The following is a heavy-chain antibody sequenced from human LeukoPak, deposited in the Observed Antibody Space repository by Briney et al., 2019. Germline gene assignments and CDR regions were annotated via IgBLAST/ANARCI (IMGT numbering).Heavy chain of an antibody. CDR2: IYWDDDK. CDR3: AHRSRGLQNNLWLP. V-gene: IGHV2-5*02. Sequence: SGPTLVNPTQTLTLTCTFSGFSLNTDGMGVGWIRQPPGRALEWLALIYWDDDKHYSSSLKSRLSISKDTSKNQVVIIMTNMDPVDTATYYCAHRSRGLQNNLWLPWGQGILVTVS. D-gene: IGHD1/OR15-1a*01. J-gene: IGHJ5*02. CDR1: GFSLNTDGMG.